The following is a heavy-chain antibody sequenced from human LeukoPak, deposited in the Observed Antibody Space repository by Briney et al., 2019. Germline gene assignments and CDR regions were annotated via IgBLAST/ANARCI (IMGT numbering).Heavy chain of an antibody. CDR1: GFTFDDYG. J-gene: IGHJ4*02. CDR2: INWNAGST. V-gene: IGHV3-20*04. CDR3: ARGRAAPVLLWFGEFQYYFDY. D-gene: IGHD3-10*01. Sequence: GGSLRLSCAASGFTFDDYGMSWVRQAPGKGLEWVSGINWNAGSTGYADSVKGRFTISRDNAKNSLYLQMNSLRAEDTALYYCARGRAAPVLLWFGEFQYYFDYWGQGTLVTVSS.